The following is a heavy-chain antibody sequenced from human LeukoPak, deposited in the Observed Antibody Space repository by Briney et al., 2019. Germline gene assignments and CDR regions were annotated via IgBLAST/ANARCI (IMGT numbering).Heavy chain of an antibody. CDR1: GFTFSNYW. Sequence: GGSLRLSCAASGFTFSNYWMSWVRQAPGKGLEWVANIKQDGSEKYYVDSVKGRFTISRDNAKNSLYLQMNSLRAEDTAVFYCARVLRGVSRFSAQDYWGQGTLVTVSS. V-gene: IGHV3-7*01. CDR3: ARVLRGVSRFSAQDY. CDR2: IKQDGSEK. J-gene: IGHJ4*02. D-gene: IGHD3-3*01.